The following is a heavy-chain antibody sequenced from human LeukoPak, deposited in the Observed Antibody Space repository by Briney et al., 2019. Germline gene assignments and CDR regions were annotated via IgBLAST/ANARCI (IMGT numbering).Heavy chain of an antibody. CDR3: ARNIRDGSGSYAFDI. Sequence: ASVKVSCKASGYTFTSYGISWVRQAPGQGLEWMGWISAYNGNTNYAQKLQGRVTMTTDTSTSTAYMELRSLGSDDTAVYYCARNIRDGSGSYAFDIWGQGTMVTVSS. CDR2: ISAYNGNT. CDR1: GYTFTSYG. J-gene: IGHJ3*02. D-gene: IGHD3-10*01. V-gene: IGHV1-18*01.